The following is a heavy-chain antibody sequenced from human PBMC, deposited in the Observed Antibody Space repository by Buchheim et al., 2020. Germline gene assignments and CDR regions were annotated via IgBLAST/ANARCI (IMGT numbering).Heavy chain of an antibody. D-gene: IGHD3-3*01. V-gene: IGHV3-23*01. CDR3: AKDLGVREYYDFWSGYYRGNHYGMDV. CDR2: ISGNGGST. Sequence: EVQLLESGGGLVQPGGSLRLSCAASGFTFSSYAMSWVRQAPGKGLEWVSAISGNGGSTYYADSVKGRFTISRDNSKNTLYLQMNSLRAEDTAVYYCAKDLGVREYYDFWSGYYRGNHYGMDVWGQGTT. CDR1: GFTFSSYA. J-gene: IGHJ6*02.